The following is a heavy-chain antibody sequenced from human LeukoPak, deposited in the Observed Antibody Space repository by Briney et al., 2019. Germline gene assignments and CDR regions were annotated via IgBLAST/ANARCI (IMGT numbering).Heavy chain of an antibody. CDR1: GGSFSGYY. CDR3: ARGGRWNRLYDY. Sequence: SETLSLTCAVYGGSFSGYYWSWIRQPPGKGLEWIGEINHSGSTNYNPSLKSRVTISVDTSKNQFSLKLSSVTAADMAVYYCARGGRWNRLYDYWGQGTLVTVSS. V-gene: IGHV4-34*01. D-gene: IGHD1-1*01. J-gene: IGHJ4*02. CDR2: INHSGST.